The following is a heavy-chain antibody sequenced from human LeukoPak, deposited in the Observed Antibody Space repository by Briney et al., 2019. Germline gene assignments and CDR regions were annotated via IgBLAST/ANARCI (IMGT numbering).Heavy chain of an antibody. CDR3: AKGGGFLNKHFDY. J-gene: IGHJ4*02. D-gene: IGHD1/OR15-1a*01. V-gene: IGHV3-23*01. CDR1: GFTLSSYA. CDR2: ISGSGGST. Sequence: TGGSLRLSCAASGFTLSSYAMSWVRQAPGKGLEWVSAISGSGGSTYYADSVKGRFTISRDNSKNTLYLQMNSLRAEDTASYYCAKGGGFLNKHFDYWGQGTLVTVSS.